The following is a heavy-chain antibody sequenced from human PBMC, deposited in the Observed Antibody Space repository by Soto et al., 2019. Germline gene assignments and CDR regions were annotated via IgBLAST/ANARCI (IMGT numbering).Heavy chain of an antibody. CDR1: GFTFSGYG. Sequence: GGSLRLSCVASGFTFSGYGMHWVRQAPGKGLEWLAVISHDGSDKYYADSVRGRFTISRCNSENTLYLQMNSLRPEDTAVYYCAKEDVWFAKDYWGQGTLVTVSS. J-gene: IGHJ4*02. CDR2: ISHDGSDK. CDR3: AKEDVWFAKDY. V-gene: IGHV3-30*18. D-gene: IGHD3-10*01.